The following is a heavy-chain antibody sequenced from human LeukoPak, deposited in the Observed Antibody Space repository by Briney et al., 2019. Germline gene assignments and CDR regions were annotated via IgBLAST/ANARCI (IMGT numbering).Heavy chain of an antibody. Sequence: PSETLSLTCTVSGGSISSYDSSGIRQPPGKGLEWIGFIRYSGSTNYNPSLKSRVTVSVDTSKNQFSLRLTSVTAADTAVYYCARYGSAHWFDPWGQGTLVTVSS. V-gene: IGHV4-59*01. CDR2: IRYSGST. J-gene: IGHJ5*02. D-gene: IGHD4-17*01. CDR1: GGSISSYD. CDR3: ARYGSAHWFDP.